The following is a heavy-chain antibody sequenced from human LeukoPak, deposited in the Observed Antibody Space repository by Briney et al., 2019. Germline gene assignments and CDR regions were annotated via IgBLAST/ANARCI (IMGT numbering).Heavy chain of an antibody. D-gene: IGHD3-22*01. V-gene: IGHV3-23*01. CDR2: ISGSGGST. J-gene: IGHJ4*02. CDR3: AKDSGYYYDSSGYEDY. Sequence: PGRSLRLSCAASGFTFSSYAMSWVRQAPGKGLEWVSAISGSGGSTYYADSVKGRFTISRDNSKNTLYLQMNSLRAEDTAVYYCAKDSGYYYDSSGYEDYWGQGTLVTVSS. CDR1: GFTFSSYA.